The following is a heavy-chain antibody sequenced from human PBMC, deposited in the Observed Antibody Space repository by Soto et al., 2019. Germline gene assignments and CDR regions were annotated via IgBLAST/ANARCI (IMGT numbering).Heavy chain of an antibody. V-gene: IGHV5-51*01. J-gene: IGHJ4*02. D-gene: IGHD5-18*01. Sequence: EVHLVQSGAEVKKPGESLKISCKGSGYSFANYWIAWVRQMPGKGLEWMGIIYPGDSDIRYSPSFQGQVTISADKSISTANLQWSSLKASDTAMYYCARTRGHSYPSAFDFWGQGTLVTVSS. CDR3: ARTRGHSYPSAFDF. CDR1: GYSFANYW. CDR2: IYPGDSDI.